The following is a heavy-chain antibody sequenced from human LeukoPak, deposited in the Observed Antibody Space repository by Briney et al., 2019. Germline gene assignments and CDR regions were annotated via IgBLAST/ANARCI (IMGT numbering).Heavy chain of an antibody. D-gene: IGHD3-9*01. CDR1: GGSISSSSYY. J-gene: IGHJ4*02. CDR3: ARDWVGADILTGYYSYYFDY. V-gene: IGHV4-39*07. Sequence: PSEALSLTCTVSGGSISSSSYYWGWIRQPPGKGLEWIGTMYYNGDTYYNPSVKSRVTISVDTSKNQFSLKLSSVTAADTAVYYCARDWVGADILTGYYSYYFDYWGQGTLVTVSS. CDR2: MYYNGDT.